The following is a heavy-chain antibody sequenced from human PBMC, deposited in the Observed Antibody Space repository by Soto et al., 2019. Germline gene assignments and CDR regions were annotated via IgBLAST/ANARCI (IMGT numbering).Heavy chain of an antibody. CDR2: INYSGGT. CDR1: GGSLRGYY. CDR3: AKSATVGAANFDV. V-gene: IGHV4-34*01. D-gene: IGHD1-26*01. J-gene: IGHJ3*01. Sequence: PSETLSLTCAVSGGSLRGYYWSWIRQSPGKGLEWIGEINYSGGTNYNPSLKSRVTISVDTSKNQFSLRLISLTAADTAAYYCAKSATVGAANFDVWGQGTMVTVSS.